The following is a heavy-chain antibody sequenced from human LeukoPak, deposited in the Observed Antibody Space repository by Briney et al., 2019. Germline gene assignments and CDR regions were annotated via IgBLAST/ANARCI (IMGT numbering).Heavy chain of an antibody. CDR1: GGTFSSYT. V-gene: IGHV1-69*02. J-gene: IGHJ4*02. D-gene: IGHD3-22*01. CDR3: ANRPNTYYYDSSGHY. Sequence: ASVKVSCKASGGTFSSYTISWVRQAPGQGLEWMGRIIPILGIANYAQKFQGRVTITADKSTSTAYVELSSLRAEDTAVYYCANRPNTYYYDSSGHYWGQGTLVTVSS. CDR2: IIPILGIA.